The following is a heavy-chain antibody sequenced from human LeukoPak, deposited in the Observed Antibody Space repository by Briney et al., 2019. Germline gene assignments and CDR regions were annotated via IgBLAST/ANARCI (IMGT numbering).Heavy chain of an antibody. Sequence: PGRSLRLSCAASGFTFDDYAMHWVRQAPRKGLEWVSGISWNSGSIGYADSVKGRFTISRDNAKNSLYLQMNSLRAEDTALYYCAKDNYYDSSGNFDYWGQGTLVTVSS. D-gene: IGHD3-22*01. J-gene: IGHJ4*02. CDR2: ISWNSGSI. V-gene: IGHV3-9*01. CDR3: AKDNYYDSSGNFDY. CDR1: GFTFDDYA.